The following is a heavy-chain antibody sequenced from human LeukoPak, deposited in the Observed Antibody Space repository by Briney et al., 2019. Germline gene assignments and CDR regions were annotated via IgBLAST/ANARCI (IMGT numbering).Heavy chain of an antibody. J-gene: IGHJ4*02. V-gene: IGHV3-30-3*01. CDR3: ARDQMISAAGLDY. CDR1: GFAFSSFA. Sequence: GRSLRLSCTASGFAFSSFAMHWVRQAPGKGLKWVAVISYDGSNKYFADSVKGRFTISRDNSKNTLYLQMNSLRAEDTAVYYCARDQMISAAGLDYWGQGTLVTVSS. CDR2: ISYDGSNK. D-gene: IGHD6-13*01.